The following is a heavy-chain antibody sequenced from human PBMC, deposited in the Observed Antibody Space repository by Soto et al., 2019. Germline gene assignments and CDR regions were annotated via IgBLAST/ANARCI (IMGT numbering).Heavy chain of an antibody. Sequence: GGSLRLSCEASGFTFSNNCMSWIRQAPGKGLEWVSYIGSSGTTIYYSDSVKGRFTISRDNAKNSLYLQMNSLRAEDTAVYYCARDSGSYYFDSWGQGTLVTVSS. V-gene: IGHV3-11*01. J-gene: IGHJ4*02. CDR2: IGSSGTTI. CDR1: GFTFSNNC. D-gene: IGHD1-26*01. CDR3: ARDSGSYYFDS.